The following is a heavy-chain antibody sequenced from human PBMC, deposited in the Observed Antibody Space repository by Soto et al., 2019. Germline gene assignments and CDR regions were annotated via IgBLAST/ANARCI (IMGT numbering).Heavy chain of an antibody. CDR2: IYYSGST. J-gene: IGHJ4*02. D-gene: IGHD6-19*01. V-gene: IGHV4-59*12. CDR1: GGSISSYY. Sequence: QVQLQESGPGLVKPSETLSLTCTVSGGSISSYYWSWIRQPPGKGLEWSGSIYYSGSTNYTTTLRSRHTQSVDTPKNQYSLKLSSVSAADTAVYYCAREVVAGVFDYWGQGTLVTVS. CDR3: AREVVAGVFDY.